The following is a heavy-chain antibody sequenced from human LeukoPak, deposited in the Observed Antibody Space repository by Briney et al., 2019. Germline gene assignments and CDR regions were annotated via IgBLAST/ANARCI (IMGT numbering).Heavy chain of an antibody. D-gene: IGHD6-13*01. CDR3: ARGPSIAAVD. V-gene: IGHV4-34*01. Sequence: SETLSLTCAVYGGFFSGYYWSWIRQPPGKGLEWIGEINHSGSTNYNPSLKSRVTISVDTSKNQFSLKLSSVTAADTAVYYCARGPSIAAVDWGQGTLVTVSS. CDR2: INHSGST. J-gene: IGHJ4*02. CDR1: GGFFSGYY.